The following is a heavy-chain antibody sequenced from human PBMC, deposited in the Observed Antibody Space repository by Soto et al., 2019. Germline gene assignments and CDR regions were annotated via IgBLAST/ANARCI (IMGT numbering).Heavy chain of an antibody. CDR2: INPSGGST. CDR1: GYTFTRYT. Sequence: ASVKVSCKASGYTFTRYTVHWVRQAPGQGLEWMAMINPSGGSTYYVKTFEGRVTLTSDTSTSTVFMELSSLRSEDTAVYYCARMKGGGSEYFFDYWGQGTLVTVSS. D-gene: IGHD2-15*01. J-gene: IGHJ4*02. CDR3: ARMKGGGSEYFFDY. V-gene: IGHV1-46*01.